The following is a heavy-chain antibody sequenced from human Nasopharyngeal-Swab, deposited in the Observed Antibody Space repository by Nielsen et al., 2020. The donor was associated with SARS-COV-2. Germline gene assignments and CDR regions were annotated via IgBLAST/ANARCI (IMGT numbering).Heavy chain of an antibody. D-gene: IGHD3-3*01. CDR2: IYYSGST. Sequence: SETLSLTCTVSGGSISSSSYYWGWIRQPPGKGLEWIGSIYYSGSTYYNPSLKSRVTISVDTSKNQFSLKLSSVTAADTAVCYCARQLTSITIFGVVTRAFDYWGQGTLVTVSS. CDR1: GGSISSSSYY. V-gene: IGHV4-39*01. J-gene: IGHJ4*02. CDR3: ARQLTSITIFGVVTRAFDY.